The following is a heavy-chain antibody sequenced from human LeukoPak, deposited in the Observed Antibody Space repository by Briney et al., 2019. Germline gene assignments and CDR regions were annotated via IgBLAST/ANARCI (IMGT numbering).Heavy chain of an antibody. J-gene: IGHJ4*02. CDR1: GGTFSSYA. V-gene: IGHV1-69*05. Sequence: SVKVSCKASGGTFSSYAIRWVRQAPGQGLEWMGGIIPIFGTANYAQKFQGRVTITTDESTSTAYMELSSLRSEVTAVYYCASDLLTCSSTSCRLFDYWGQGALVTVSS. CDR2: IIPIFGTA. CDR3: ASDLLTCSSTSCRLFDY. D-gene: IGHD2-2*01.